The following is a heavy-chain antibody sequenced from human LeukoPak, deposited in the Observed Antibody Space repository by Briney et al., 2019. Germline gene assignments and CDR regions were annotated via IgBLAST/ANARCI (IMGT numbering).Heavy chain of an antibody. J-gene: IGHJ4*02. CDR3: AKVTEQQLVKAYYFDY. CDR2: ISGSGGST. V-gene: IGHV3-23*01. CDR1: GFTFSSYA. D-gene: IGHD6-13*01. Sequence: PGGSLRLSCAASGFTFSSYAMSWVRQAPGKGLERVSAISGSGGSTYYADSVKGRFTISRDNSKNTLYLQMNSLRAEDTAVYYCAKVTEQQLVKAYYFDYWGQGTLVTVSS.